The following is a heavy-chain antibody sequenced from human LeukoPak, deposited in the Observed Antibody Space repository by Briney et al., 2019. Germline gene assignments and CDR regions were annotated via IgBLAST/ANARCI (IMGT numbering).Heavy chain of an antibody. CDR2: ISYDGSNK. CDR1: GFTFSSYA. J-gene: IGHJ4*02. Sequence: PGGSLRLSCAASGFTFSSYAMHWVRQAPGKGLEWVAVISYDGSNKYYADSVKGRFTISRDNSKNTLYLQMNSLRAEDTAVYYCARDGRGDPYYDSSGGGFDYWGQGTLVTVSS. V-gene: IGHV3-30-3*01. CDR3: ARDGRGDPYYDSSGGGFDY. D-gene: IGHD3-22*01.